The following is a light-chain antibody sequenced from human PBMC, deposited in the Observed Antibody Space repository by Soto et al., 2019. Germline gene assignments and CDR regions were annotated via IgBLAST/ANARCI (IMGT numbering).Light chain of an antibody. J-gene: IGKJ3*01. Sequence: DIQMTQSPSSVSAPVGDRVTITCRASQGISSWLAWYQQKPGKAPKLLIYAASSLQSGVPSRFGGGGFGPVFTLTIRPLQPEDFTTYYCQQYNSFPLAFAPGTKVNIK. V-gene: IGKV1-12*01. CDR3: QQYNSFPLA. CDR2: AAS. CDR1: QGISSW.